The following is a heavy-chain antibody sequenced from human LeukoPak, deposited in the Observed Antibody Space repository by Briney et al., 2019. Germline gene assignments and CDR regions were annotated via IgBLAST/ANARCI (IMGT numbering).Heavy chain of an antibody. D-gene: IGHD6-19*01. J-gene: IGHJ4*02. CDR3: ARQEAGTVGDYFDY. CDR1: GGSISSYY. Sequence: SETLSLTCTVSGGSISSYYWSWIRQPPGKGLEWIGYIYYSGSTNYNPSLKSRVTISVDTSKNQLSLKLSSVTAADTAVYYCARQEAGTVGDYFDYWGQGTLVTVSS. CDR2: IYYSGST. V-gene: IGHV4-59*08.